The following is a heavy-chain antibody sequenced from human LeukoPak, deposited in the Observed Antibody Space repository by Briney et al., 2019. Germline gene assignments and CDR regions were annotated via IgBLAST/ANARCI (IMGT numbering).Heavy chain of an antibody. CDR3: ARASSSWYLETFDY. V-gene: IGHV4-39*07. Sequence: PSETLSLTCTVSGGSISSSSYYWGWIRQPPGKGLEWIGSIYYSGSTYYNPSLKSRVTISVDTSKNQFSLKLSSVTAADTAVYYCARASSSWYLETFDYWGQGTLVTVSS. CDR2: IYYSGST. CDR1: GGSISSSSYY. D-gene: IGHD6-13*01. J-gene: IGHJ4*02.